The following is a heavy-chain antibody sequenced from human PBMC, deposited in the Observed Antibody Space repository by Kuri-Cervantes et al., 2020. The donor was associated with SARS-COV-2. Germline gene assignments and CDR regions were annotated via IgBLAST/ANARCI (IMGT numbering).Heavy chain of an antibody. CDR3: TTAGSN. CDR2: INPDTGNA. V-gene: IGHV1-8*02. CDR1: GYTFSTSD. Sequence: ASVKVSCKASGYTFSTSDINWVRQATGQGLEWIGWINPDTGNAGYAQKFQGRVTVTSDTSTSTAFMELSRLRSDDTAVYYCTTAGSNWGQGTLVTVSS. J-gene: IGHJ4*02. D-gene: IGHD3-10*01.